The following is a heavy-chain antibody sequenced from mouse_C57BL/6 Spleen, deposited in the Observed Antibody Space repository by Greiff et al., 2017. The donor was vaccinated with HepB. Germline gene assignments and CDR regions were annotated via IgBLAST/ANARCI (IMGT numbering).Heavy chain of an antibody. V-gene: IGHV2-9*01. CDR2: IWGGGST. Sequence: QVQLKESGPGLVAPLQSLSITCTVSGFSFTSYGVDWVRRPPGKGLEWLGVIWGGGSTNYNSALMSRLSISKDNSKSQVFLKMNSLQTDDTAMYYCAKHKGYYGSSYAMDYWGQGTSVTVSS. J-gene: IGHJ4*01. D-gene: IGHD1-1*01. CDR3: AKHKGYYGSSYAMDY. CDR1: GFSFTSYG.